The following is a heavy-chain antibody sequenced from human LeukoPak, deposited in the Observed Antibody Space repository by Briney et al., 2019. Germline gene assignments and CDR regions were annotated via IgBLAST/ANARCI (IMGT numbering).Heavy chain of an antibody. CDR1: GFTVSSTY. CDR3: IYGYTLDF. CDR2: IYSGGST. J-gene: IGHJ4*02. V-gene: IGHV3-53*01. Sequence: GGSLRLSCAASGFTVSSTYMNWVRQAPGKGVEWVSVIYSGGSTNYADSVKGRFTISRDNSKNTLYLQMNSLRAEDTAVYYCIYGYTLDFWGQGTLVTVSS. D-gene: IGHD5-18*01.